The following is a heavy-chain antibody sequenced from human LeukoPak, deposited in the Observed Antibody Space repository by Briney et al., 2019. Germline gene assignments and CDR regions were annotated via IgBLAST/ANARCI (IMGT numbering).Heavy chain of an antibody. V-gene: IGHV1-69*02. CDR2: IIPILWIA. Sequence: SVKVSCKASGGTFSSYTISWVRQAPGQGLEWMGRIIPILWIANYAQKFQGRVTITAAKSTSTAYMELSSLRSEDTAVYYCARGLCSSTSCYLSWFDPWGQGTLVTVSS. J-gene: IGHJ5*02. D-gene: IGHD2-2*01. CDR3: ARGLCSSTSCYLSWFDP. CDR1: GGTFSSYT.